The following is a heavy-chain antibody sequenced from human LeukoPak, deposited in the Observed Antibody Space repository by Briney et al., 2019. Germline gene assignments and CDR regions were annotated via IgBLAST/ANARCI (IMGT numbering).Heavy chain of an antibody. V-gene: IGHV1-24*01. CDR2: FHPEDGET. CDR3: ATAGRYDFWSGHPY. D-gene: IGHD3-3*01. Sequence: ASVKVSCKVSGYPLTDLSIHWVRQAPGKGLEWMGGFHPEDGETSFAQKFQGRVTVTEDTSTDTAYMELSSLRSQDTAVYYCATAGRYDFWSGHPYWGQGTLVTVSS. CDR1: GYPLTDLS. J-gene: IGHJ4*02.